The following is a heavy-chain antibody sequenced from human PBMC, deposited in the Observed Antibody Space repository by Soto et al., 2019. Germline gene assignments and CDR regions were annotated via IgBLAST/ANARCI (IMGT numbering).Heavy chain of an antibody. CDR3: ARMATFGSLNWFDP. V-gene: IGHV1-8*01. D-gene: IGHD3-16*01. Sequence: ASVKVSCKASGYSFTNNDVTWVRQATGQGLEWMGWMNPGSGDTGYAQKFQGRVTMTRDISIATAYMELSSPRSDDTAIYYCARMATFGSLNWFDPWGQGTLVTSPQ. J-gene: IGHJ5*02. CDR1: GYSFTNND. CDR2: MNPGSGDT.